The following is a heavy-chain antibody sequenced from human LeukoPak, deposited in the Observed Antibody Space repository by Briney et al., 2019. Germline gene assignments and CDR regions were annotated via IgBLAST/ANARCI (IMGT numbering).Heavy chain of an antibody. Sequence: PGGSLRLSCAASGFTFSSYAMSSVRQAPGKGLEWVSAISGSGGSTYYADSVKGRFTISRDNSKNTLYLQMNSLRAEDTAVYYCAKGGLARDGYNSGYFDYWGQGTLVTVSS. CDR3: AKGGLARDGYNSGYFDY. J-gene: IGHJ4*02. CDR1: GFTFSSYA. CDR2: ISGSGGST. V-gene: IGHV3-23*01. D-gene: IGHD5-24*01.